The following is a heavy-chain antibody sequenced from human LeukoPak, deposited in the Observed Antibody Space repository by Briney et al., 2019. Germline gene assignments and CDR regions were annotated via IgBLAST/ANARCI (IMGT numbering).Heavy chain of an antibody. CDR1: GGSISSGGYS. CDR2: IYHSGST. Sequence: SETLSLTCAVSGGSISSGGYSWSWIRQPPGKGLEWIGYIYHSGSTYYNPSLKSRVTISVDRSKNQFSLKLSSVTAADTAVYYCARGGGLDLFYWYFDLWGRGTLVTVSS. CDR3: ARGGGLDLFYWYFDL. D-gene: IGHD6-19*01. J-gene: IGHJ2*01. V-gene: IGHV4-30-2*01.